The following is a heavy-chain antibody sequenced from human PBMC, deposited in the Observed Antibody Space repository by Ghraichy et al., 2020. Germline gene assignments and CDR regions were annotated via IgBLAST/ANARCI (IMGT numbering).Heavy chain of an antibody. CDR1: GGSFSGYY. CDR2: INHSGST. V-gene: IGHV4-34*01. Sequence: TLSLTCAVYGGSFSGYYWSWIRQPPGKGLEWIGEINHSGSTNYNPSLKSRVTISVDTSKNQFSLKLSSVTAADTAVYYCARVEGCSSTSCYVYYYYGMDVWGQGTTVTVSS. J-gene: IGHJ6*02. D-gene: IGHD2-2*01. CDR3: ARVEGCSSTSCYVYYYYGMDV.